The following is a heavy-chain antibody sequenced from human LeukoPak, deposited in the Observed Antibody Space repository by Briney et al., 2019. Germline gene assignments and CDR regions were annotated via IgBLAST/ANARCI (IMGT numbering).Heavy chain of an antibody. Sequence: GESLKISCKGSGYSFTSYWIGWVRQMPGKGLAWMGIIYPGDSDTIYSPSFQGQVTISADKSISTAYLQWSSLKASDTAMYYCARRSSTASRYFDFWGQGALVTVSS. J-gene: IGHJ4*02. CDR3: ARRSSTASRYFDF. D-gene: IGHD2/OR15-2a*01. V-gene: IGHV5-51*01. CDR2: IYPGDSDT. CDR1: GYSFTSYW.